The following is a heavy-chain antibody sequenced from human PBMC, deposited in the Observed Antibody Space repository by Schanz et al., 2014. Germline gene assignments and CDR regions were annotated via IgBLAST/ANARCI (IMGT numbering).Heavy chain of an antibody. CDR2: IYYSGST. V-gene: IGHV4-59*08. J-gene: IGHJ3*02. Sequence: QVQLQEAGPGLVKPAETLSLTCTVSGGSISSDSIYSDYWSWIRQPPGKGLEWIGYIYYSGSTNYTPSLRSRLPISVDPSKNQFSLRLSSVTAADTAVYYCARQILIGAFDIWGQGTMVTVSS. CDR3: ARQILIGAFDI. D-gene: IGHD3-9*01. CDR1: GGSISSDSIYSDY.